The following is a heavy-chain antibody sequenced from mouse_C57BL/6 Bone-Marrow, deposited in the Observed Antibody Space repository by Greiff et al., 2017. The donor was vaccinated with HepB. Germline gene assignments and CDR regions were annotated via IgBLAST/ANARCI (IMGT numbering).Heavy chain of an antibody. Sequence: VQVVESGPGLVQPSQSLSITCTVSGFSLTSYGVHWVRQPPGKGLEWLGVIWSGGSTDYNAAFISRLSISKDNSKSQVFFKMNSLQADDTAIYYCARTYYSNYYAMDYWGQGTSVTVSS. CDR2: IWSGGST. J-gene: IGHJ4*01. V-gene: IGHV2-4*01. D-gene: IGHD2-5*01. CDR3: ARTYYSNYYAMDY. CDR1: GFSLTSYG.